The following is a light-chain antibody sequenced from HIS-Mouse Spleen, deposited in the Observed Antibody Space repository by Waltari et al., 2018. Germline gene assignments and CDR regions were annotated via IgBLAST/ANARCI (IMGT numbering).Light chain of an antibody. CDR1: SPNIGAGYD. Sequence: QSVLTQPPSVSGAPGQRVTISCTGSSPNIGAGYDVHWYQQLPGTAPKPLIYGNSNRPSGVPDRFSGSKSGTSASLAITGLQAEDEADYYCQSYDSSLSVVFGGGTKLTVL. CDR2: GNS. J-gene: IGLJ2*01. CDR3: QSYDSSLSVV. V-gene: IGLV1-40*01.